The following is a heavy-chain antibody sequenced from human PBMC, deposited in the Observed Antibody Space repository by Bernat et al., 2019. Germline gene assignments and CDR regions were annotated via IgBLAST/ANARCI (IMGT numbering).Heavy chain of an antibody. CDR1: GFTFSSYW. CDR3: TVDTAMVVKYYYYYMDV. CDR2: INSDGSST. V-gene: IGHV3-74*01. D-gene: IGHD5-18*01. Sequence: EVQLVESGGGLVQPGGSLRLSCAASGFTFSSYWMHWVRQAPGKGLVWVSRINSDGSSTSYADSVKGRFTISRDNAKNTLYLQMNSRRAEDTAVYYCTVDTAMVVKYYYYYMDVWGKGTTVTVSS. J-gene: IGHJ6*03.